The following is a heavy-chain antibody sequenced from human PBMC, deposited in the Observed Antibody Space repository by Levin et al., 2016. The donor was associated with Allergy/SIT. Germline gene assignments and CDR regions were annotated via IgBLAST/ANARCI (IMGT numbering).Heavy chain of an antibody. CDR3: ARVPTSRTTVTYYYGMDV. V-gene: IGHV1-18*01. CDR2: ISAYNGNT. D-gene: IGHD4-17*01. Sequence: ASVKVSCKASGYTFTSYDINWVRQAPGQGLEWMGWISAYNGNTNYAQKLQGRVTMTTDTSTSTAYMELRSLRSDDTAVYYCARVPTSRTTVTYYYGMDVWGQGTTVTVSS. J-gene: IGHJ6*02. CDR1: GYTFTSYD.